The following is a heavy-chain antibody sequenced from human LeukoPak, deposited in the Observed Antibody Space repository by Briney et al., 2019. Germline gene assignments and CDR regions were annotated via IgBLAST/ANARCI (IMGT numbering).Heavy chain of an antibody. D-gene: IGHD3-10*01. V-gene: IGHV6-1*01. Sequence: SQTLSLTCAISGDSVSSNIAAWNWIRQSPSRGLECLGRTYYRSKWYNDYAVSVKSRITINPDTSKNQFSLQLNSVTPEHTAVYYCARGSRGYYYGSGRTTDWFDPWGQGTLVTVSS. CDR2: TYYRSKWYN. J-gene: IGHJ5*02. CDR3: ARGSRGYYYGSGRTTDWFDP. CDR1: GDSVSSNIAA.